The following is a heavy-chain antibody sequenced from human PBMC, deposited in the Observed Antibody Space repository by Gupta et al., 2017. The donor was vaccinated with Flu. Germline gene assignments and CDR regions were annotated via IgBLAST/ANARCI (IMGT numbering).Heavy chain of an antibody. CDR3: AKDRGFGFGLDACDV. D-gene: IGHD3-10*01. CDR1: DLNYAG. Sequence: LIESGGRVVSPGESLRLSCATSDLNYAGMHWVRQAPDKGLEWVAAFWYNGADKYYSDYVRGRFTVSIDFSTNMHYLQMDSLRVDDTAVYYCAKDRGFGFGLDACDVGGQGTVVTVSS. J-gene: IGHJ3*01. V-gene: IGHV3-33*06. CDR2: FWYNGADK.